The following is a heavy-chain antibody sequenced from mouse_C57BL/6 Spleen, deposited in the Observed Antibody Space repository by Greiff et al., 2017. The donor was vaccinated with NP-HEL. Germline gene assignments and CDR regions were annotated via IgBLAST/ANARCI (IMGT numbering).Heavy chain of an antibody. Sequence: EVMLVESGGGLVQPGGSLSLSCAASGFTFTDYYMSWVRQPPGKALEWLGFIRNKANGYTTEYSASVKGRFTISRDNSQSILYLQMNALRAEDSATYYCARYGAFPTGAMDYWGQGTSVTVSS. V-gene: IGHV7-3*01. CDR2: IRNKANGYTT. D-gene: IGHD1-1*01. CDR1: GFTFTDYY. J-gene: IGHJ4*01. CDR3: ARYGAFPTGAMDY.